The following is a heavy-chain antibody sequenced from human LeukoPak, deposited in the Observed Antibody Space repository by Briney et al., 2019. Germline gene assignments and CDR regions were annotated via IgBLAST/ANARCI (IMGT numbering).Heavy chain of an antibody. CDR1: GFTFSDYY. CDR3: ARDFRHYDFWSGLRNYYYYGMDV. J-gene: IGHJ6*02. D-gene: IGHD3-3*01. V-gene: IGHV3-11*01. CDR2: ISSSGSTI. Sequence: GGSLRLSCAAPGFTFSDYYMSWIRQAPGKGLEWVSYISSSGSTIYYADSVKGRFTISRDNAKNSLYLQMNSLRAEDTAVYYCARDFRHYDFWSGLRNYYYYGMDVWGQGTTVTVSS.